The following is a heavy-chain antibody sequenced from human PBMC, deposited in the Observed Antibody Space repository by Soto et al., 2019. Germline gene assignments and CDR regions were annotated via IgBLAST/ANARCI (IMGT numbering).Heavy chain of an antibody. Sequence: DVQLLESGGSLVQPGGSLRLSCAASGFTFNAYSLSWVRQAPGKGLEWVSAISTSGGSTYYADSVKGRFTISRDNSQNALYLQLNSLRAEDMAVYYCARPDGPIHIFRYWGQGTLVTVSS. V-gene: IGHV3-23*01. CDR3: ARPDGPIHIFRY. J-gene: IGHJ4*02. CDR2: ISTSGGST. D-gene: IGHD2-8*01. CDR1: GFTFNAYS.